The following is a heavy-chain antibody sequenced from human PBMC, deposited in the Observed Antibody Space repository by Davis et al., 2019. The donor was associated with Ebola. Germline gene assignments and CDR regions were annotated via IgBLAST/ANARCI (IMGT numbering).Heavy chain of an antibody. CDR1: GFTFSDYY. D-gene: IGHD3-3*01. J-gene: IGHJ5*02. CDR2: ISSSGSTI. V-gene: IGHV3-11*01. CDR3: ARRFTIFGVVIYRKGWFDP. Sequence: GESLKISCAASGFTFSDYYMNWIRQAPGKGLEWVSYISSSGSTIYYADSVKGRFTISRDNAKNSLYLQMNSLTAADTAVYYCARRFTIFGVVIYRKGWFDPWGQGTLVTVSS.